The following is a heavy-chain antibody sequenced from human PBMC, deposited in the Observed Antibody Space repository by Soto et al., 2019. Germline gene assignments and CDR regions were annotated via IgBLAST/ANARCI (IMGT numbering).Heavy chain of an antibody. D-gene: IGHD1-20*01. CDR3: ARDRAKWKDYYYSGMDV. CDR1: GGSISSGDDF. V-gene: IGHV4-30-4*01. CDR2: IYYSGST. Sequence: QVQLQESGPGLVKPSQTLSLTCTVSGGSISSGDDFWTWIRQPPGKGLEWIGYIYYSGSTYYNPSLKSRLTMSVDTSKNQFSLKLSSVTAADTAVYYCARDRAKWKDYYYSGMDVWGQWTTVTVSS. J-gene: IGHJ6*02.